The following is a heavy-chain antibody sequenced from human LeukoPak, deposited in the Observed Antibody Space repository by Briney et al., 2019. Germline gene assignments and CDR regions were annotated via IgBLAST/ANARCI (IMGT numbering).Heavy chain of an antibody. CDR3: ALYSSGWNFDY. J-gene: IGHJ4*02. CDR1: GYTFPSYG. V-gene: IGHV1-18*01. D-gene: IGHD6-19*01. CDR2: ISAYNGHT. Sequence: ASVKVSCKASGYTFPSYGINWVRQAPGQGLEWMGWISAYNGHTNYAQNLQGRVTMTTDTSTNTAYMELRSLRSDDTAVYYCALYSSGWNFDYWGQGTLVTVSS.